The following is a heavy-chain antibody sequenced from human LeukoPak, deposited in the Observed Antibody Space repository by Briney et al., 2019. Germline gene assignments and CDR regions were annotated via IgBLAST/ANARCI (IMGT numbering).Heavy chain of an antibody. CDR1: GFTFSSYW. J-gene: IGHJ4*02. CDR3: ARGLSGYASSLGY. CDR2: INSDGSST. V-gene: IGHV3-74*01. Sequence: PGGSLRLSCAASGFTFSSYWMHWVRQAPGKGLVWVSRINSDGSSTSYANSVRGRFSISRDNAKNTLYLQMNSLRAEDTAVYYCARGLSGYASSLGYWGQGTLVTVSA. D-gene: IGHD6-6*01.